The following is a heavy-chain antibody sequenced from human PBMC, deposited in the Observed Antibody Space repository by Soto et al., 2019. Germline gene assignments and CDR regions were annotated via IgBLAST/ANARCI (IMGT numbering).Heavy chain of an antibody. Sequence: GGSLRLSCAASGFTFSSYGMHWVRQAPGKGLEWVAVISYDGSNKYYADSVKGRFTISRDNSKNTLYMQMNSLRAEDTAVYYCAKDTYYHDSSGYYIFDYWGQGTLVTVSS. CDR3: AKDTYYHDSSGYYIFDY. D-gene: IGHD3-22*01. J-gene: IGHJ4*02. CDR2: ISYDGSNK. V-gene: IGHV3-30*18. CDR1: GFTFSSYG.